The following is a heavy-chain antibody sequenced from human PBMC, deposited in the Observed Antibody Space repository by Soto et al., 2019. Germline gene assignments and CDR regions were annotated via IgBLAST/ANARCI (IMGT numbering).Heavy chain of an antibody. V-gene: IGHV4-31*03. CDR3: ARGRYCSSTSCRPYHQYWFDP. J-gene: IGHJ5*02. CDR1: GGSISSGGYY. Sequence: SETLSLTCTVSGGSISSGGYYWSWIRQHPGKGLEWIGYIYYSGSTYYNPSLKSRVTISVDTSKNQFSLKLSSVTAADTAVYYRARGRYCSSTSCRPYHQYWFDPWGQGTLVTVSS. CDR2: IYYSGST. D-gene: IGHD2-2*01.